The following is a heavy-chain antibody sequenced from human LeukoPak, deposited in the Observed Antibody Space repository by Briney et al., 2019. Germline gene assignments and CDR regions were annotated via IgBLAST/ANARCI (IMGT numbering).Heavy chain of an antibody. CDR2: IYYSGST. J-gene: IGHJ1*01. Sequence: PSETLSLTCTVSGGSVSSGSDYWSWVRQPPGKGLEWIGYIYYSGSTIYTPYLQSRVTISVATSKNQFSLKLSSVTAADTAVYYCARGPSGQLAGKYFQHWGQGTLVTVSS. D-gene: IGHD6-6*01. V-gene: IGHV4-61*01. CDR3: ARGPSGQLAGKYFQH. CDR1: GGSVSSGSDY.